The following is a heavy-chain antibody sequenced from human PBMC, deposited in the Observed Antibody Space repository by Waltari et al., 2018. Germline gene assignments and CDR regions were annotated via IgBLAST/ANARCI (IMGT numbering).Heavy chain of an antibody. J-gene: IGHJ6*02. CDR1: GGSIRSGGYY. Sequence: QVQLQESGPGLVKPSQTLSLTCTVSGGSIRSGGYYWSWIGQHTGKGLEWIGYIYYSGSTYYTPSLKSRVTISVDTSKNQFSLKLSSVTAADTAVYYCARVMSPNTVTTGYYGMDVWGQGTTVTVSS. CDR3: ARVMSPNTVTTGYYGMDV. CDR2: IYYSGST. D-gene: IGHD4-4*01. V-gene: IGHV4-31*03.